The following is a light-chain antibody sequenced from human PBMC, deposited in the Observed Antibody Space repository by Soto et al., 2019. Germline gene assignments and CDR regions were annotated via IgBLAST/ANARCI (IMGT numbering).Light chain of an antibody. CDR3: LLSYSGARV. Sequence: QTVVTQEPSLTVSPGGTVTLTCGSSTGAVTSGHYPYWFQQKPGQAPRTLIYATSNKYSWTPARFSGSLIGGKAALTLSGADPEDEAEYYCLLSYSGARVFGGGTKVTVL. CDR2: ATS. V-gene: IGLV7-46*01. J-gene: IGLJ3*02. CDR1: TGAVTSGHY.